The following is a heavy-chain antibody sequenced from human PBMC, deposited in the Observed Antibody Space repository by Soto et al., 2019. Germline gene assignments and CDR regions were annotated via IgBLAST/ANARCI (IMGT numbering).Heavy chain of an antibody. CDR2: MNPNSGSV. CDR3: ARGWGLGSRSDYDYGMDV. V-gene: IGHV1-8*01. D-gene: IGHD3-16*01. CDR1: GYTFTSFD. J-gene: IGHJ6*02. Sequence: QVQLVQSGAEVKKPGASVKVSCKASGYTFTSFDLNWVRQAAGQGLEWMGWMNPNSGSVGYAQNFQGRVTMSRDTSTSTPYMELSILRSEDTAVYYCARGWGLGSRSDYDYGMDVWGQGTTVTVSS.